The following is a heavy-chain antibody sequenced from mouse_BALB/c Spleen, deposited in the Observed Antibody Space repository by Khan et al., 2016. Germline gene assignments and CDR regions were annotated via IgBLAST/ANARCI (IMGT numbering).Heavy chain of an antibody. D-gene: IGHD2-1*01. J-gene: IGHJ2*01. CDR3: AREYYGNYGYYFDY. CDR1: GFTFSSYA. Sequence: EVELVESGGGLVKPGGSLKLSCAASGFTFSSYAMSWVRQTPEKRLEWVASISSGGSTYYPDTVKGRFPISRANARNILHLHMSSLRSEDTATYYCAREYYGNYGYYFDYWGQGTTLTVSS. CDR2: ISSGGST. V-gene: IGHV5-6-5*01.